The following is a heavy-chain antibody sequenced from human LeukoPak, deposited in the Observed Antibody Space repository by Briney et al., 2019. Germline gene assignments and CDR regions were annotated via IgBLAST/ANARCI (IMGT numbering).Heavy chain of an antibody. Sequence: SGTSLRLSCVASGFIFGRYDMHWVRQAPGKGLEWVALIWHDGSKTHYADSVKGRFTISRDDSKSTLYVQMNSLRVEDTAVYYCARDPATVTSHFDYWGQGALVTVSS. CDR3: ARDPATVTSHFDY. J-gene: IGHJ4*02. V-gene: IGHV3-33*01. D-gene: IGHD4-17*01. CDR2: IWHDGSKT. CDR1: GFIFGRYD.